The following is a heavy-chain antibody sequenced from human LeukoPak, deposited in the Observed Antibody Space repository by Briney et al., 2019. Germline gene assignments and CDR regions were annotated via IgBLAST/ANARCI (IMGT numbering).Heavy chain of an antibody. CDR3: ARGRYCTSSSCSYFYYYGMDV. D-gene: IGHD2-2*01. J-gene: IGHJ6*02. V-gene: IGHV3-7*01. CDR1: EFNFRNYW. Sequence: PGGSLRLSCAVSEFNFRNYWMSWVRQAPGKGLEWVANIKQDGSEEYYVDSVKGRFTISRDNAKNSLYLQMNSLRAEDTAVYYCARGRYCTSSSCSYFYYYGMDVWGQGTTVTVSS. CDR2: IKQDGSEE.